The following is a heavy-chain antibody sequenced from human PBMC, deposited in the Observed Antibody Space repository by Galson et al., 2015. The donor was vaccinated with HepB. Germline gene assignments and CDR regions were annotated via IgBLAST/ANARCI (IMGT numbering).Heavy chain of an antibody. CDR2: TYYMSKWYN. CDR1: GDSVSSNTAA. V-gene: IGHV6-1*01. J-gene: IGHJ4*02. Sequence: CAISGDSVSSNTAARNWIRQSPSRGLEWLGRTYYMSKWYNDYAVSVKSRITINPDTSKNQFSLQLNSVTPEDTAVYYCAREGSYSTGTLGPAYYFDYWGQGTLVTVSS. D-gene: IGHD3-10*01. CDR3: AREGSYSTGTLGPAYYFDY.